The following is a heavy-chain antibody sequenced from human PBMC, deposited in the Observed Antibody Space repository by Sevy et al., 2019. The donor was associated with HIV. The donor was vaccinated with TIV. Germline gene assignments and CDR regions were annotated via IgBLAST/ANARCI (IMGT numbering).Heavy chain of an antibody. CDR3: AKEGYYYDSRSSDWFDP. D-gene: IGHD3-22*01. CDR2: ISSDGSKR. CDR1: GFNFSPYA. V-gene: IGHV3-30*18. J-gene: IGHJ5*02. Sequence: GGSLRLSCAASGFNFSPYALHWVRQVPGKGLEWVATISSDGSKRYYTDPVKGRFRISRDNSKNTLYLQMNNLTPEDTAVFYCAKEGYYYDSRSSDWFDPWGQGALVTVSS.